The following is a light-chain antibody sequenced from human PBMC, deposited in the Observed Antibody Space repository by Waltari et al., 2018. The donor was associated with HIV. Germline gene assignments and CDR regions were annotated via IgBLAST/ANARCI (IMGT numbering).Light chain of an antibody. CDR2: EVS. Sequence: QSALTQPASVSGSPGQSITISCTGTSSDVGSHDLVSWYQKHPDNPPKLIIYEVSQRPSEVSNRFSGSKSGNTASLTISGLQAEDEADYYCCSYAGSSTHVFGGGTKVTVL. CDR1: SSDVGSHDL. V-gene: IGLV2-23*02. J-gene: IGLJ1*01. CDR3: CSYAGSSTHV.